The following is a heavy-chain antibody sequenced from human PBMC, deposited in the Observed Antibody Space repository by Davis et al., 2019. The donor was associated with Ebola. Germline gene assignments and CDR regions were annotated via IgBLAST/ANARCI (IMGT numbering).Heavy chain of an antibody. CDR2: MDHSGNT. CDR3: ARGRGVVVPAASIRLGWNLGIDY. V-gene: IGHV4-34*01. Sequence: SETLSLTCAVPGGSFSGYYWSWIRQPPGKGLEWIGEMDHSGNTNYNPSLKSRVTISIDTSEKQISLNLTSVTAADTAVYYCARGRGVVVPAASIRLGWNLGIDYWGQGTLVTVSS. J-gene: IGHJ4*02. CDR1: GGSFSGYY. D-gene: IGHD2-2*01.